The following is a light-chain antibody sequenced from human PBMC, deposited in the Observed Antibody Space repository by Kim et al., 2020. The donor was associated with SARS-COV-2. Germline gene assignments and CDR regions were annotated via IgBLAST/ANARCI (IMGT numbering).Light chain of an antibody. Sequence: QSALTQPASVSGSPGQSITISCSGTSSDIGGYNLVSWYQQLPGNAPQVILYDVSKRPSGVSSRFSGSKSDNTASLTISGLQTEDEADYYCSSYTTRRYVVFGGGTQLTVL. J-gene: IGLJ2*01. CDR3: SSYTTRRYVV. V-gene: IGLV2-14*03. CDR2: DVS. CDR1: SSDIGGYNL.